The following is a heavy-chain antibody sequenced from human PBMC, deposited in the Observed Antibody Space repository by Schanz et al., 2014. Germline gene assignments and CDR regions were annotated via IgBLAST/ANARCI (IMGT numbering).Heavy chain of an antibody. CDR2: IGVDGTTT. V-gene: IGHV3-23*01. Sequence: EVQLLESGGGLVQPGGSLRLSCLASGFAFSSYGMTGLRQAPGKGLEWVSVIGVDGTTTYYADSVKGRFTISRDNSKNTLYLQMNSLRPEDTAVYYCAKYRGYYRVSGSYRELEYWGQGTLVTVSS. CDR1: GFAFSSYG. J-gene: IGHJ4*02. D-gene: IGHD3-10*01. CDR3: AKYRGYYRVSGSYRELEY.